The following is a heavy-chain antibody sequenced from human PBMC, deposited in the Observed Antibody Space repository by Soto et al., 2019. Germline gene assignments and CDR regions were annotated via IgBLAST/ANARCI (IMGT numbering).Heavy chain of an antibody. V-gene: IGHV3-23*01. CDR2: ISGSGGT. J-gene: IGHJ4*01. CDR1: GFSFSTYA. D-gene: IGHD2-2*01. CDR3: AKEGRLGYCSSTSCYLDY. Sequence: GSLRLSCVATGFSFSTYAMYWVRQAPGKGLEWVSTISGSGGTYYADSVKGRLTISRDNSKNTVFLQMSSLRVEDAAVYFCAKEGRLGYCSSTSCYLDYWGPGTLVTVSS.